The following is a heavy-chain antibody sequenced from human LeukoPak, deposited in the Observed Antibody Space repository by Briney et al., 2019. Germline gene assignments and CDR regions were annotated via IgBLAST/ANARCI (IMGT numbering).Heavy chain of an antibody. V-gene: IGHV3-48*01. CDR2: ISSSSSTI. CDR3: AKDRGSSWTIYYFDY. CDR1: GFTFSSYS. Sequence: QTGGSLRLSCAASGFTFSSYSMNWVRQAPGKGLEWVSYISSSSSTIYYADSVKGRFTISRDNSKNTLYLQMNSLRAEDTAVYYCAKDRGSSWTIYYFDYWGQGTLVTVSS. J-gene: IGHJ4*02. D-gene: IGHD6-13*01.